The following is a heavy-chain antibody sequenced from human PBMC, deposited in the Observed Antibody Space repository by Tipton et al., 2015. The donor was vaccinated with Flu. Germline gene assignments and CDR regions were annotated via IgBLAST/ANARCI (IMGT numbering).Heavy chain of an antibody. CDR3: ARRRYFDL. CDR2: INHSGSA. Sequence: LRLSCSVSGDSIGSRYFWGWIRQSPGKGLEWIGEINHSGSANYNPSLNSRVTISVDTSKNQFSLKLSSVTAADTAVYYCARRRYFDLWGRGTQVTVSS. V-gene: IGHV4-34*01. J-gene: IGHJ2*01. CDR1: GDSIGSRYF.